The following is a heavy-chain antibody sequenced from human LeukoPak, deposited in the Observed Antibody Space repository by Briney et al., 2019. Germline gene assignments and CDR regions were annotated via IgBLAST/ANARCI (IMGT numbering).Heavy chain of an antibody. CDR1: GFTFSSYG. Sequence: PGGSLRLSCAASGFTFSSYGMHWVRQAPGKGLEWVAFIRYDGSNKYYADSVKGRFTISRDNSKNTLYLQMNSLRAEDTAVYYCAKDLVATFPNWFDPWGQGTLVTVSS. CDR3: AKDLVATFPNWFDP. CDR2: IRYDGSNK. J-gene: IGHJ5*02. D-gene: IGHD5-12*01. V-gene: IGHV3-30*02.